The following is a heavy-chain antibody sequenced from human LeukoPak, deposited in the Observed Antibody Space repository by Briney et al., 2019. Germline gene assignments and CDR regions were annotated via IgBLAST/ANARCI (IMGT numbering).Heavy chain of an antibody. V-gene: IGHV1-46*01. J-gene: IGHJ3*02. Sequence: ASVKVSCKASGYTFTSYYMHWVRQAPGQGLEWMGIINPSGGSTSYAQKFQGRVTMTTDTSTSTAYMELSSLRSEDTAVYYCAREPYYYDSSGQTLDAFDIWGQGTMVTVSS. D-gene: IGHD3-22*01. CDR1: GYTFTSYY. CDR3: AREPYYYDSSGQTLDAFDI. CDR2: INPSGGST.